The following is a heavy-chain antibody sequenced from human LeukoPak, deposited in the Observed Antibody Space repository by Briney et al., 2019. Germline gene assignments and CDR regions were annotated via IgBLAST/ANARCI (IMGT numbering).Heavy chain of an antibody. Sequence: SETLSLTCTVSGGSISSSSYYWGWIRQPPGKGLEWIGSIYYSGSTYYNPSLKSRVTISVDTSKNQFSLKLSSVTAADTAVYYCARALLENYYYYYMDVWGKGTTVTVSS. CDR2: IYYSGST. CDR1: GGSISSSSYY. V-gene: IGHV4-39*07. J-gene: IGHJ6*03. D-gene: IGHD2-15*01. CDR3: ARALLENYYYYYMDV.